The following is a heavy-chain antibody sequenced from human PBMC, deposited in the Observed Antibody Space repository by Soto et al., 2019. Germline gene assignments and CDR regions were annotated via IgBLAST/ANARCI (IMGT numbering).Heavy chain of an antibody. V-gene: IGHV4-31*03. CDR3: ARVAMIVVGIDP. J-gene: IGHJ5*02. CDR2: IYYSGST. D-gene: IGHD3-22*01. CDR1: GGSISSGGYY. Sequence: SETLSLTCTVSGGSISSGGYYWSWIRQHPGKGLEWIGYIYYSGSTYYNPSLKSRVTISVDTSKNQFSLKLSSVTAADTAVYYCARVAMIVVGIDPWGQGTLVTVSS.